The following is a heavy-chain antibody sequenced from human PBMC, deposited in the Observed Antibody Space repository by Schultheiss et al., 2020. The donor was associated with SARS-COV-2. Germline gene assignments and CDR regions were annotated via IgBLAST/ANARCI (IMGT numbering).Heavy chain of an antibody. CDR2: VYYTGHS. J-gene: IGHJ4*02. D-gene: IGHD4-23*01. CDR1: GGSFSDYS. V-gene: IGHV4-34*01. Sequence: SETLSLTCAVYGGSFSDYSWSWIRQPPGKGLEWIGNVYYTGHSYSNPPLESRVTMSVDTSKNQFSLNLDSVTAADTAIYYCARRRSDGNWYLDTWGPGTLVTVSS. CDR3: ARRRSDGNWYLDT.